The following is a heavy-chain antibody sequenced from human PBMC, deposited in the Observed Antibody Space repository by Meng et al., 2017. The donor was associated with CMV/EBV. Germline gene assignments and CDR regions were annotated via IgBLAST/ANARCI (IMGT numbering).Heavy chain of an antibody. V-gene: IGHV4-34*01. Sequence: LSLTCAVYGGSFSGYYWSWIRQPPGKGPEWIGEINHSGSTNYNPSLKSRVTISVDTSKNQFSLKLSSVTAADTAVYYCARVVAARLDYWGQGTLVTVSS. CDR1: GGSFSGYY. CDR3: ARVVAARLDY. J-gene: IGHJ4*02. CDR2: INHSGST. D-gene: IGHD6-6*01.